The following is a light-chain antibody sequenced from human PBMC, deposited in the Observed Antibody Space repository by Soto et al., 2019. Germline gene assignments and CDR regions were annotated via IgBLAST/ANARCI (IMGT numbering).Light chain of an antibody. CDR3: CSYAGSYIPYV. CDR1: SSDVGTYNY. CDR2: DVS. Sequence: QSALTQPRSVSGSPGQAVTISCTGASSDVGTYNYVSWYQQLPGKAPKLIIYDVSERPSGVPDRFSGSKSGNTASLTISGLQAEDEADYYCCSYAGSYIPYVFGTGTKLTVL. V-gene: IGLV2-11*01. J-gene: IGLJ1*01.